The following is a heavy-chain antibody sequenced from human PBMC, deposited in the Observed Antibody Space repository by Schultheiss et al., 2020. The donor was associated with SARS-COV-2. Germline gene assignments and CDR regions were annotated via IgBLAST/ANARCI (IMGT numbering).Heavy chain of an antibody. Sequence: GSLRLSCAASGFTFSDYYMNWVRQAPGKGLEWVSSISSSSTIYYADSVKGRFTISRDNAKNSLYLQMNSLRAEDTAVYYCARGRCYYDSSGYYYSGYYYGMDVWGQGTTVTVS. CDR1: GFTFSDYY. D-gene: IGHD3-22*01. CDR3: ARGRCYYDSSGYYYSGYYYGMDV. J-gene: IGHJ6*02. V-gene: IGHV3-69-1*01. CDR2: ISSSSTI.